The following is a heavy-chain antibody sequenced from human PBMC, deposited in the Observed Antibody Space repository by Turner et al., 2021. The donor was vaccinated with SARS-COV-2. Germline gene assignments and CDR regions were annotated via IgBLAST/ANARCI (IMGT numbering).Heavy chain of an antibody. Sequence: QLQLQESGPGLVKPSETLSLTCTVPGGSISSSSYSWGWIRQPPGKGLEWIGSIYYSGSTYYNPSLKSRVTISVDTSKNQFSLKLTSVTAADTAVYYCARLMDTAMDYYGTDVWGQGTTVTVSS. V-gene: IGHV4-39*01. D-gene: IGHD5-18*01. CDR3: ARLMDTAMDYYGTDV. J-gene: IGHJ6*02. CDR2: IYYSGST. CDR1: GGSISSSSYS.